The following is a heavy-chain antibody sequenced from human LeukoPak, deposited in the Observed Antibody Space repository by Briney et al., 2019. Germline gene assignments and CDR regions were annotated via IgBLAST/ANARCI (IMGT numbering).Heavy chain of an antibody. D-gene: IGHD1-26*01. CDR3: ANAASYSVDY. V-gene: IGHV4-39*01. Sequence: KPSETLSLTCTVSGGSISSSSYYWGWIRQPPGKGLEWIGSMYYRGSSYYNPSLKSRVTVSVDTSKNQFSLKLSSVTVADTAVYYCANAASYSVDYWGQGTLVTVSS. CDR2: MYYRGSS. CDR1: GGSISSSSYY. J-gene: IGHJ4*02.